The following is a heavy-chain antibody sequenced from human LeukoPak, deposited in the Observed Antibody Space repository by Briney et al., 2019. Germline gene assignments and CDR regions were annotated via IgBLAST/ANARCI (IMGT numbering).Heavy chain of an antibody. J-gene: IGHJ4*02. CDR2: ISSSSSTI. CDR1: GFTFSDYY. CDR3: ARVKYSSSGRHFGY. D-gene: IGHD6-6*01. Sequence: GGSLRLSCAASGFTFSDYYMSWIRQAPGKGLEWDSYISSSSSTIYYADSVKGRFTISRDNAKNSLYLQMNSLRAEDTAVYYCARVKYSSSGRHFGYWGQGTLVTVSS. V-gene: IGHV3-11*04.